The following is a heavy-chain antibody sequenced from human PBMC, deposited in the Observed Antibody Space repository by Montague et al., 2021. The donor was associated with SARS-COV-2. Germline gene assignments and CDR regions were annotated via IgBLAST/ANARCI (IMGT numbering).Heavy chain of an antibody. CDR1: GGSISSGGYY. D-gene: IGHD6-19*01. Sequence: TLSLTCTVSGGSISSGGYYWSWIRQHPGKGQEWIGYIYYSGSTYYNPSLKSRVTISVDTSKNQFSLKLSSVTAADTAVYYCARGGSYSSGWYGVDYYYGMDVRGQGTTVTVSS. CDR2: IYYSGST. J-gene: IGHJ6*02. V-gene: IGHV4-31*03. CDR3: ARGGSYSSGWYGVDYYYGMDV.